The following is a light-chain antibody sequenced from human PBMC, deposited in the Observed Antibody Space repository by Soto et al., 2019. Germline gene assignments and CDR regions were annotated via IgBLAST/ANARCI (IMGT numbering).Light chain of an antibody. CDR2: AAS. CDR1: QTISNY. CDR3: QQSYSSPPT. Sequence: DIQMTQSPSSLSASLGDRVTITCRASQTISNYLNWYQQKPGKAPKLLIFAASSLQSGVPSRFSVSRSGPDFTLTISSLQPEDFATYYCQQSYSSPPTFGQGTKVDI. J-gene: IGKJ1*01. V-gene: IGKV1-39*01.